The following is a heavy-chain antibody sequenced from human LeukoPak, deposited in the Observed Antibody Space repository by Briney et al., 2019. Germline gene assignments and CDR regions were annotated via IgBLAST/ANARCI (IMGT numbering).Heavy chain of an antibody. J-gene: IGHJ4*02. CDR1: GFTFSSYE. CDR3: ARDPKK. V-gene: IGHV3-30*04. CDR2: ISFDGGNK. Sequence: PGGSLRLSCAASGFTFSSYEMHWVRQAPGKGLEWLTVISFDGGNKFYADSVKGRFTISRDNSKNTLYLQMSSLRAEDTAVYYCARDPKKWGQGTLVTVYS.